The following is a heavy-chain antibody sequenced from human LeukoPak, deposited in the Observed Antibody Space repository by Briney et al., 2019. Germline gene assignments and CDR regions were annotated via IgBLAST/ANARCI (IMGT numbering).Heavy chain of an antibody. CDR2: ISYDGSNK. D-gene: IGHD3-10*01. Sequence: GGSLRPSCAASGFTFSSYAMHWVRQAPGKGLEWVAVISYDGSNKYYADSVKGRFTISRDNSKNTLYLQMNSLRAEDTAVYYCAKDWDGSGIAWAFDIWGQGTMVTVSS. V-gene: IGHV3-30-3*01. CDR1: GFTFSSYA. CDR3: AKDWDGSGIAWAFDI. J-gene: IGHJ3*02.